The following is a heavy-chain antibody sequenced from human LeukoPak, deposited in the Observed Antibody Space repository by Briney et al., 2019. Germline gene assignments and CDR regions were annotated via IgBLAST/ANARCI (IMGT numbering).Heavy chain of an antibody. V-gene: IGHV3-48*01. J-gene: IGHJ4*02. CDR3: ARDRGPLDY. CDR1: GFTFSSYS. D-gene: IGHD5-12*01. CDR2: ISSSSSTT. Sequence: GGSLRLSCAASGFTFSSYSMNWVRQAPGKGLEWVSYISSSSSTTYYADSVKGRFTISRDNAKNSLYLQMNSLTAEDTAVYYCARDRGPLDYWGQGTLVTVSS.